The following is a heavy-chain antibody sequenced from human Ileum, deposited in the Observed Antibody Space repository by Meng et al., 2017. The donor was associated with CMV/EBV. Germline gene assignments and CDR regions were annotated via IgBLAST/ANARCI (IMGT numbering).Heavy chain of an antibody. Sequence: AHLRESGPGLVKPSATLSLTCTISSASITPYYWNWIRQPAGKGLEWIGRIYTGGPTDYNPSLKSRVAMSVDMSKNQFFLNLSSVTAADTAVYYCARGQTVRGFEYWGLGILVTVSS. V-gene: IGHV4-4*07. CDR1: SASITPYY. D-gene: IGHD3-10*01. J-gene: IGHJ4*02. CDR2: IYTGGPT. CDR3: ARGQTVRGFEY.